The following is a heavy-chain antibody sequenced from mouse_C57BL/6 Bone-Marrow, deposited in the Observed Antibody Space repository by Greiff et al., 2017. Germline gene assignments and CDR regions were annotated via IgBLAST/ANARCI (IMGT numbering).Heavy chain of an antibody. J-gene: IGHJ3*01. D-gene: IGHD2-2*01. CDR2: IYPGSGST. CDR3: ARSGYYGYDGAY. Sequence: QVQLQQSGAELVKPGASVKMSCKASGYTFTSYWITWVKQRPGQGLEWIGDIYPGSGSTNYNEQFKSKATLTVDTSSSTAYMQLSSLTSEDSAVYYCARSGYYGYDGAYWGQGTLVTVSA. CDR1: GYTFTSYW. V-gene: IGHV1-55*01.